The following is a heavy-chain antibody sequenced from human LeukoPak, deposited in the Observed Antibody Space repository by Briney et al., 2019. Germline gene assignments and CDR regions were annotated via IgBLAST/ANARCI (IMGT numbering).Heavy chain of an antibody. J-gene: IGHJ5*02. CDR2: IYYSGST. Sequence: SETLSLTCTVSGGSISSYYWSWIRQPPGKGLEWIGYIYYSGSTNYNPSLKSRVTISVDTSKNQFSLKLSSVTAADTAVYYCARQISDRNWFDPWGQGTLVTVSS. D-gene: IGHD1-26*01. CDR3: ARQISDRNWFDP. V-gene: IGHV4-59*08. CDR1: GGSISSYY.